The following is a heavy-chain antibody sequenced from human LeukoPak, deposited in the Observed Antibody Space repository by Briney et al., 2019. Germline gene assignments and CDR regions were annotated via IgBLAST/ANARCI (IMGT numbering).Heavy chain of an antibody. V-gene: IGHV4-59*01. Sequence: SETLSLTCTVSGGSISSYYWSWIRQPPGKGLEWIGYIYYSGNINYNPSLKSRVTISVDTSKNQFSLELKSVTAADTAVYYCARGVLVGAAKYSFDYWGQGTLVSVSS. D-gene: IGHD1-26*01. CDR2: IYYSGNI. J-gene: IGHJ4*02. CDR3: ARGVLVGAAKYSFDY. CDR1: GGSISSYY.